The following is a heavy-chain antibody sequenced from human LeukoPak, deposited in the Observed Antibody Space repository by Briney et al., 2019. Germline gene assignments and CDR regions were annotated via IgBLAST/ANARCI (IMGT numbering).Heavy chain of an antibody. J-gene: IGHJ6*02. CDR2: IYYSGST. CDR1: GGSISNYY. V-gene: IGHV4-59*01. D-gene: IGHD4-17*01. CDR3: ARVGDYGTYYYGMDV. Sequence: SETLSLTCTVSGGSISNYYWSGVRQPPGKGLEWIGYIYYSGSTNYNPSLKSRVTISVDTAKNQFSLKLTSVTAADTAVCYCARVGDYGTYYYGMDVWGQGTTVTVSS.